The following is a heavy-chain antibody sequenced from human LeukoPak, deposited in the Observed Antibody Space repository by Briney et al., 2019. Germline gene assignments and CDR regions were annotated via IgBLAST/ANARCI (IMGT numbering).Heavy chain of an antibody. CDR1: GFSFSTYD. J-gene: IGHJ4*02. V-gene: IGHV3-30*18. D-gene: IGHD3-9*01. CDR3: AKGSIDWYYFDY. Sequence: TGGSLRLSCAASGFSFSTYDMHWVRQAPGKGLXXXAVISSDGSHKYWADSVKGRFTISRDNSKNTVYLQMNSLRAEDTAVYYCAKGSIDWYYFDYWGQGTLVTVSS. CDR2: ISSDGSHK.